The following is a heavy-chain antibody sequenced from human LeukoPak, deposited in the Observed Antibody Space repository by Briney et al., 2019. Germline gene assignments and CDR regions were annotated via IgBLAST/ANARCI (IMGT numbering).Heavy chain of an antibody. D-gene: IGHD4-17*01. CDR2: IYYSGST. Sequence: SETLSLTCTVSGGSVISGGYYWSWIWQPPGKGLEWIGYIYYSGSTTYNPSLKSRVTISVDTSKNKFPLKLSSVTAADTAVYYCARVPISTTARGYFDYWGQGTLVTVSS. CDR1: GGSVISGGYY. V-gene: IGHV4-61*08. J-gene: IGHJ4*02. CDR3: ARVPISTTARGYFDY.